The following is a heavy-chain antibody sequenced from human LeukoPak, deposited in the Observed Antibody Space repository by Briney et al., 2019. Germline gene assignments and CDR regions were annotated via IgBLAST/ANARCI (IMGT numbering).Heavy chain of an antibody. CDR3: ARALLTHNSSHLYYYYGMDV. V-gene: IGHV4-30-2*01. D-gene: IGHD1-1*01. CDR1: GGSISSGGYS. J-gene: IGHJ6*02. CDR2: IYHSGST. Sequence: PSQTLSLTCAVSGGSISSGGYSWSWIRQPPGKGLEWIGYIYHSGSTYYNPSLKSRVTISVDRSKNQFSLKLSSVTAADTAVYYCARALLTHNSSHLYYYYGMDVWGQGITVTVSS.